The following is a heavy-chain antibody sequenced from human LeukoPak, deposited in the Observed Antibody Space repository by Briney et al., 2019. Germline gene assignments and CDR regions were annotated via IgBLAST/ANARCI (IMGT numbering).Heavy chain of an antibody. CDR2: IYSGGDT. CDR3: TRNNGGREVVGDWFDP. CDR1: GFTVSSNY. V-gene: IGHV3-53*01. Sequence: GGSLRLSCAASGFTVSSNYMSWVRQAPGKGLEWVSVIYSGGDTYYADSVKGRFTISRDNSKNTLYLQMNSLRAEDTAVYYCTRNNGGREVVGDWFDPWGQGTLVTVSS. J-gene: IGHJ5*02. D-gene: IGHD1-26*01.